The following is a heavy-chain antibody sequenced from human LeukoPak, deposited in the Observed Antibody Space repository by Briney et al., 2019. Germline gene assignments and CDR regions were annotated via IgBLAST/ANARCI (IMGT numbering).Heavy chain of an antibody. J-gene: IGHJ4*02. V-gene: IGHV3-23*01. Sequence: PGGSLRLSCTASGFTFSSYAMGWVRHAPGKGLEWFSIITGTGGSTYYADSVKGRFTISRDNSKNTLSLQVNSLRAADTAVYYCAKAHIGSGSVYYFDYWGQGTLVTVSS. D-gene: IGHD3-10*01. CDR2: ITGTGGST. CDR3: AKAHIGSGSVYYFDY. CDR1: GFTFSSYA.